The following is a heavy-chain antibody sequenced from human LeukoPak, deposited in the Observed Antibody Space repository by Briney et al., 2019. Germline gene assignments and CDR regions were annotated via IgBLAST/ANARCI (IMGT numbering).Heavy chain of an antibody. CDR1: GFTFTSSA. CDR2: IVVGSGNT. CDR3: AADLYYDSSGQFLDI. Sequence: ASVKVSCKPSGFTFTSSAMQWVRRARGQRLEWIGWIVVGSGNTNYAQKFQERVTITRDMSTSTAYMELSSLRSEDTAVYYCAADLYYDSSGQFLDIWGQGTMVTVSS. J-gene: IGHJ3*02. V-gene: IGHV1-58*02. D-gene: IGHD3-22*01.